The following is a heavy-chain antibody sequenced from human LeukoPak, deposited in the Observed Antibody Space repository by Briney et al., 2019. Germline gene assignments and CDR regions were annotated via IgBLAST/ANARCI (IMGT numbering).Heavy chain of an antibody. D-gene: IGHD3-22*01. J-gene: IGHJ4*02. CDR3: ARDKRDSSGYYHFDY. V-gene: IGHV1-69*04. Sequence: EASVKVSCKASGGTFSSYTISWVRQAPGQGLEWMGRIIPILGIANYAQKFQGRVTITADKSTSTAYMDLSSLRSEDTAVYYCARDKRDSSGYYHFDYWGQGTLVTVSS. CDR2: IIPILGIA. CDR1: GGTFSSYT.